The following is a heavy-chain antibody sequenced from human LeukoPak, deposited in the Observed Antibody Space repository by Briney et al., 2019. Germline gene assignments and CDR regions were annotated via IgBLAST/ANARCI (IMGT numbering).Heavy chain of an antibody. V-gene: IGHV3-53*01. D-gene: IGHD3-10*01. Sequence: PGGSLRLSCAASGLTVSSNYMCWVRQAPGKGLEWVSIIYSGGNTYYADSVKGRFTISRDNSKNTLYLQMNSLRVEDTAVYYCATTRGSSFDYWGQGTLVTVSS. CDR1: GLTVSSNY. CDR3: ATTRGSSFDY. J-gene: IGHJ4*02. CDR2: IYSGGNT.